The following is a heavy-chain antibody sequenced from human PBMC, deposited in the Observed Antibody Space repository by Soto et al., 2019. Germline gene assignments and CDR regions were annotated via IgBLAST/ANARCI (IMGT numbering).Heavy chain of an antibody. J-gene: IGHJ6*03. CDR3: ARGRSYNATRYYYYMDV. V-gene: IGHV4-34*01. D-gene: IGHD1-1*01. CDR2: INHSGST. Sequence: SETLSLTCAVYGGSFSGYYWSWIRQPPGKGLEWIGEINHSGSTNYNPSLKSRVTISVDTSKNQFSLKLSSVTAADTAVYYCARGRSYNATRYYYYMDVWGKGTTVTVSS. CDR1: GGSFSGYY.